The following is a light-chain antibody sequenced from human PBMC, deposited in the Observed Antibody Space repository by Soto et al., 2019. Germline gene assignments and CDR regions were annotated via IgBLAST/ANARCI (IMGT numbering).Light chain of an antibody. J-gene: IGKJ5*01. CDR1: QSVSRN. CDR2: DAS. CDR3: QHSTNWPIA. V-gene: IGKV3D-15*01. Sequence: EIMVDHNPSNEPRVGEERSTLSCRASQSVSRNLAWYQQKPGQAPRLLIYDASTRATGTPARFSGSGSGTKFTLSISSRLSEDFLFRYRQHSTNWPIAIGQGTQLDIK.